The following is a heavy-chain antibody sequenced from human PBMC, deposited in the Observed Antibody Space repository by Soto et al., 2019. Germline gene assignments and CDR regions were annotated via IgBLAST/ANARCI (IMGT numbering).Heavy chain of an antibody. CDR3: ARERGVVVPAVRQYCGLDV. J-gene: IGHJ6*02. Sequence: QMQLVQSGTEVKKPGSSVKVSCRASGGTFNAYALSWVRQAPGQGLEWMGGITPMFGSTKYAQKFQGRARITAEESTTTAHMELRSLRYEDTDVYYCARERGVVVPAVRQYCGLDVWGQGTTVTVSS. CDR1: GGTFNAYA. CDR2: ITPMFGST. V-gene: IGHV1-69*01. D-gene: IGHD2-2*01.